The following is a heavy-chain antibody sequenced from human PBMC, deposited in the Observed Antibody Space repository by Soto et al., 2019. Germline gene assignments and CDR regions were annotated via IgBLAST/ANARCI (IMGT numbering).Heavy chain of an antibody. CDR1: GYTFTSYG. CDR3: ARDLSIAAAGTDGY. D-gene: IGHD6-13*01. Sequence: QVQLVQSGAEVKKPGASVKVSCKASGYTFTSYGISWVRQAPGQGLEWMGWISAYNGNTNYAQKLQGSVTMTTDTPTSTAYRERSSLRPDDTAVYSCARDLSIAAAGTDGYWGQGTLVTV. V-gene: IGHV1-18*01. J-gene: IGHJ4*02. CDR2: ISAYNGNT.